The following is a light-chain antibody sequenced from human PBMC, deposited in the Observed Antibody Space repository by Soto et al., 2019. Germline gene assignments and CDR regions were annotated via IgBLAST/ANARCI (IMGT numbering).Light chain of an antibody. CDR3: LLYYGGAQLGV. Sequence: QTVVTQEPSLTVSPGGTVTLTCASSTGAVTSGYYPNWFQQKPGQAPRALSYSTSNKHSWTPARFSGSLLGGKAALTLSGVQPEDEAEYYCLLYYGGAQLGVFGTGTKLTVL. CDR1: TGAVTSGYY. J-gene: IGLJ1*01. V-gene: IGLV7-43*01. CDR2: STS.